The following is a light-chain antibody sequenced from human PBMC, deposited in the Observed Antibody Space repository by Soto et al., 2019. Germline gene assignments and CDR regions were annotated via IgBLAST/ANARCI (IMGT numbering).Light chain of an antibody. CDR1: YSVSRN. V-gene: IGKV3-15*01. CDR3: PQYNNWPLT. Sequence: EVVMTQSPATLSVSPGERATLSCRASYSVSRNVAWYQKKPGQAPRLLIYDGSTRATGTPDRFSATGSGTEFTLTISSLHSEVFAFYCCPQYNNWPLTFGGGTNLEIK. J-gene: IGKJ4*01. CDR2: DGS.